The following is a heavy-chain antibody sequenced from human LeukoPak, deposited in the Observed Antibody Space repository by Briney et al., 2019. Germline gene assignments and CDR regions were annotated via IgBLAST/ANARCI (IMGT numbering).Heavy chain of an antibody. Sequence: GASVKVSCKASGYTFTSYGISWVRQAPGQGLEWMGWINPNSGGTNYAQKFQGRVTMTRDTSISTAYMELSRLRSDDTAVYYCARDRAVVITTSWFDPWGQGTLVTVSS. D-gene: IGHD3-22*01. CDR1: GYTFTSYG. V-gene: IGHV1-2*02. CDR3: ARDRAVVITTSWFDP. J-gene: IGHJ5*02. CDR2: INPNSGGT.